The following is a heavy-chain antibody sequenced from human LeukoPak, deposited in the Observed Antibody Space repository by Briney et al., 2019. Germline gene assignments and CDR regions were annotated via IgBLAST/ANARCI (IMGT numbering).Heavy chain of an antibody. Sequence: SVKVSCKASGGTFSSYAISWVRQAPGQGLEWMGGIIPIFGTANYAQKFQGRVTITADESTSTAYMELSSLRSEDTAVYYCARVPVRRGSSGYYSLDYWGQGTLVTVSS. CDR3: ARVPVRRGSSGYYSLDY. CDR2: IIPIFGTA. J-gene: IGHJ4*02. D-gene: IGHD3-22*01. V-gene: IGHV1-69*01. CDR1: GGTFSSYA.